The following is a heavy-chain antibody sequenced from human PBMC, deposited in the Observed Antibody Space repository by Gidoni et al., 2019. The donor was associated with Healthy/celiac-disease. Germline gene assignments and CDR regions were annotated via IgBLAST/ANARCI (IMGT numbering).Heavy chain of an antibody. J-gene: IGHJ4*02. CDR3: ARANWGFTFDY. V-gene: IGHV4-34*01. CDR1: GGSFRGYY. D-gene: IGHD7-27*01. CDR2: INHSGST. Sequence: QVQLQQWGAGLLKPSETLSLPCAVYGGSFRGYYWSWLRQPPGKGLEWIGEINHSGSTNYNPSLKSRVTISVDTSKNQFSLKLSSVTAADTAVYDCARANWGFTFDYWGQGTLVTVSS.